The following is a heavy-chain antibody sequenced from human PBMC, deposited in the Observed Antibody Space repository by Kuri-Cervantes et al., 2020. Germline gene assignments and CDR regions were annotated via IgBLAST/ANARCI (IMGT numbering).Heavy chain of an antibody. CDR3: ARDQGYSGYVSALGY. CDR1: GFTFSSYA. D-gene: IGHD5-12*01. CDR2: ISSSGSTI. V-gene: IGHV3-11*01. J-gene: IGHJ4*02. Sequence: GESLKISCAASGFTFSSYAMSWIRQAPGKGLEWVSYISSSGSTIYYADSVKGRFTISRDNAKNSLYLQMNSLRAEDTAVYYCARDQGYSGYVSALGYWGQGTLVTVSS.